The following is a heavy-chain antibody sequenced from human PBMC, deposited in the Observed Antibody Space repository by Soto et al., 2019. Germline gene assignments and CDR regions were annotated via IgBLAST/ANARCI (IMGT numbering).Heavy chain of an antibody. D-gene: IGHD2-2*01. CDR2: MNPNSGNT. J-gene: IGHJ3*02. Sequence: ASVKVSCKASGYTFTSYGISWVRQAPGQGLEWMGWMNPNSGNTGYAQKFKGRVTMTRNTSISAVYMELSSLRSEDTAVYYCARSTSWGMVRYAFDIWGQGTMVTVSS. CDR1: GYTFTSYG. CDR3: ARSTSWGMVRYAFDI. V-gene: IGHV1-8*02.